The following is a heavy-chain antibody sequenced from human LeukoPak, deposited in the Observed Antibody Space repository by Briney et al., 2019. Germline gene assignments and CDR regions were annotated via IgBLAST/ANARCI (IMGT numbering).Heavy chain of an antibody. CDR1: GFTFSSHA. D-gene: IGHD2-8*02. J-gene: IGHJ4*02. CDR3: ARDQLYCTGGICYFDY. V-gene: IGHV3-74*01. Sequence: GGSLRLSCAASGFTFSSHAMSWVRQAPGKGLEWVSRIKSDGSSTSYADSVKGRFTISRDNAKNTLYLQMNSLRAEDTAVYYCARDQLYCTGGICYFDYWGQGTLVTVSS. CDR2: IKSDGSST.